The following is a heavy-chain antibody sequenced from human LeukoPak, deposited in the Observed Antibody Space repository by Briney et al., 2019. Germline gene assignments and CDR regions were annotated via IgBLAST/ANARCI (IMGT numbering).Heavy chain of an antibody. CDR1: GGSISSGDYY. CDR2: IYYSGST. CDR3: ARGRDIVVVPAAQDFDY. D-gene: IGHD2-2*01. J-gene: IGHJ4*02. V-gene: IGHV4-30-4*01. Sequence: SETLSLTCTVSGGSISSGDYYWSWIRQPPGKGLEWIGYIYYSGSTYYNPSLKSRVTISVDTSKNQFSLKLSSVTAADTAVYYCARGRDIVVVPAAQDFDYWGQGTLVTVSS.